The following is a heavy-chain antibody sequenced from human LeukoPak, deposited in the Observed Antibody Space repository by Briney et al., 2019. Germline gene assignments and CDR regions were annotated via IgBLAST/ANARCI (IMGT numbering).Heavy chain of an antibody. Sequence: GASVKVSCRASGYTFTSYYMHWVGQAPGQGLEWMGIINPSGGSTSYAQKFQGRVTMTRDTSTSTVYMELSSLRSEDTAVYYCARTDIVVAPAAPGYAFDIWGQGTMVTVSS. CDR2: INPSGGST. CDR1: GYTFTSYY. D-gene: IGHD2-2*01. V-gene: IGHV1-46*01. J-gene: IGHJ3*02. CDR3: ARTDIVVAPAAPGYAFDI.